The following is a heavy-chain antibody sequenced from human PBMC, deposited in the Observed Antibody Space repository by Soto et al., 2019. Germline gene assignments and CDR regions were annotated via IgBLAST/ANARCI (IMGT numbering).Heavy chain of an antibody. V-gene: IGHV3-23*01. Sequence: GESLKISCAASGFTFSSYAMSWVRQAPGKGVGWVSSISDSGGSTYYADSVKGRFTISRENSKNTLYLQMSSLRAEDTAVYYCAKCQQEVVFGIDYWGQGTLVTVSS. CDR2: ISDSGGST. D-gene: IGHD6-13*01. CDR1: GFTFSSYA. J-gene: IGHJ4*02. CDR3: AKCQQEVVFGIDY.